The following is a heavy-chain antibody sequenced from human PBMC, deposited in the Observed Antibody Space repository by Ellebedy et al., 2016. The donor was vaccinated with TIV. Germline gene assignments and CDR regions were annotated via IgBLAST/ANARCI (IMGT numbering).Heavy chain of an antibody. V-gene: IGHV1-18*04. Sequence: ASVKISCKASGYTFSSYGISWVRQAPGQGLEWMGWISAYNGDTNYAQKFQGRVTMTTDTFASTAYLELRSLRSDDTAVYYCARGFYEKFDPWGQGTLVTVSS. CDR3: ARGFYEKFDP. J-gene: IGHJ5*02. D-gene: IGHD2/OR15-2a*01. CDR1: GYTFSSYG. CDR2: ISAYNGDT.